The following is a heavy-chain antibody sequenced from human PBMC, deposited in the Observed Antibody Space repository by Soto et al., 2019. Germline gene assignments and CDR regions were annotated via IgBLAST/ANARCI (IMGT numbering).Heavy chain of an antibody. CDR2: TIPVFNTA. D-gene: IGHD3-10*01. CDR3: ARVVYGSGNYYTGPSAFDI. Sequence: QVQLEQSGAEVKKPGSSVKVSCKASGGTLSDHGVAWLRQAPGQGLEWMGGTIPVFNTAKYAQKFEGRVTVTADKFTTIANMEMSSLRSEDKAFYFCARVVYGSGNYYTGPSAFDIWGQGTMVIVSS. V-gene: IGHV1-69*06. CDR1: GGTLSDHG. J-gene: IGHJ3*02.